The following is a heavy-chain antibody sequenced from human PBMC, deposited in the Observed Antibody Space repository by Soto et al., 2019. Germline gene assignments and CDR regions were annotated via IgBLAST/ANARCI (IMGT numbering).Heavy chain of an antibody. CDR2: ISGSGGST. CDR3: PKDDYGDHGY. Sequence: PGKGLEWVSAISGSGGSTYYADSVKGRFTISRDNSKNTLYLQMNSLRAEDTAVYYCPKDDYGDHGYWAQPTLVTVHS. V-gene: IGHV3-23*01. J-gene: IGHJ4*02. D-gene: IGHD4-17*01.